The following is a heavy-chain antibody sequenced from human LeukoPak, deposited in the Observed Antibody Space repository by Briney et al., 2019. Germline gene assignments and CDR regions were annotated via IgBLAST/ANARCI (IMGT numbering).Heavy chain of an antibody. D-gene: IGHD6-6*01. Sequence: GRSLRLSCAASVFTFSSYSMNWVRQAPGKGLEWVSSISSSSSYIYYADSVKGRFTISRDNAKNSLYLQMNSLRAEDTAVYYCARDLWAARGTFDYWGQGTLVTVSS. CDR1: VFTFSSYS. CDR3: ARDLWAARGTFDY. V-gene: IGHV3-21*01. J-gene: IGHJ4*02. CDR2: ISSSSSYI.